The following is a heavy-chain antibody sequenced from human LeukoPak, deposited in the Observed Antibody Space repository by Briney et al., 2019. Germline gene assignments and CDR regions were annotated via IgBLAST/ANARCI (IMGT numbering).Heavy chain of an antibody. CDR2: IYSGGST. J-gene: IGHJ2*01. D-gene: IGHD1-20*01. CDR1: EFTVSNHY. V-gene: IGHV3-53*01. Sequence: PGGSLRLSCAASEFTVSNHYMSWVRQAPGKGLECVSIIYSGGSTYYGDSVKGRFTVSRDNSKNTLYLQMNSLRAEDTAVYYCARGAGITVVTGYFDLWGRGTLVTVSS. CDR3: ARGAGITVVTGYFDL.